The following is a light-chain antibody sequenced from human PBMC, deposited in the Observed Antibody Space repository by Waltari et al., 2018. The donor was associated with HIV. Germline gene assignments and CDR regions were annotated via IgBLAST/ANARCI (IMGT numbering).Light chain of an antibody. V-gene: IGLV4-69*02. CDR3: QIWGTGIVV. J-gene: IGLJ2*01. CDR2: LNSDGSH. Sequence: QLVLTQSPSASASLGASVRLTCTLNSGHSSYAITWHQQQPEKGPRYLMKLNSDGSHSKGDGIPDRFSGSSSGAERYLTISSLRSEDEADYYCQIWGTGIVVFGGGTKLTVL. CDR1: SGHSSYA.